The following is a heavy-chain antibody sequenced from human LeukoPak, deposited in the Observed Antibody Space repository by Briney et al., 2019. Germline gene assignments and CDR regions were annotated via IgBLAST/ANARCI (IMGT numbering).Heavy chain of an antibody. CDR1: GFTFSDYG. CDR3: ARPGRKYYGSGNYLFFDY. Sequence: GGSLRLSCAASGFTFSDYGMHWVRQAPGKGLEWVSFIRYDESESYYADSVKGRFTISRDNSKNTLYVQMNSLRSEDTAVYYCARPGRKYYGSGNYLFFDYWGQGTLVTVSS. D-gene: IGHD3-10*01. CDR2: IRYDESES. V-gene: IGHV3-30*02. J-gene: IGHJ4*02.